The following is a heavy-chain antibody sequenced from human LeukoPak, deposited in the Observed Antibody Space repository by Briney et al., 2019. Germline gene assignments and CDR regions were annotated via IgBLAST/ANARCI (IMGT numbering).Heavy chain of an antibody. D-gene: IGHD5-24*01. CDR2: ISSSSSII. Sequence: GGSLRLSCEASGFTFSTYAINWVRQAPGKGPEWVSYISSSSSIIYYADSVKGRFTISRDNAKNSLFLQMNSLGAGDTAVYYCARAPTIGTTAIFDYWGQGTLVTVSS. J-gene: IGHJ4*02. CDR1: GFTFSTYA. CDR3: ARAPTIGTTAIFDY. V-gene: IGHV3-48*04.